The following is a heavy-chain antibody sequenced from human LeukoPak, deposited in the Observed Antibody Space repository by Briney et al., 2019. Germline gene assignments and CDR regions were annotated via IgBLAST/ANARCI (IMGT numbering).Heavy chain of an antibody. CDR3: ATQRDGYYNDAFDM. CDR2: LDYSGST. CDR1: GGSVRNGGYY. Sequence: SETLSLTCTVSGGSVRNGGYYWNWIRKHPGKGLEWIGYLDYSGSTNYNPSLKSRVTISTDTSKNQISLKLTSLTAADTAEYYCATQRDGYYNDAFDMWGQGTLVIVSS. J-gene: IGHJ3*02. V-gene: IGHV4-31*03. D-gene: IGHD5-24*01.